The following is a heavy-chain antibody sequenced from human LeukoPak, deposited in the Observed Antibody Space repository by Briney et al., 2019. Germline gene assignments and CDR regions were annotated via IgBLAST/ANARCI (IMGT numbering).Heavy chain of an antibody. V-gene: IGHV1-2*06. D-gene: IGHD5-12*01. CDR1: GYTFTGYY. J-gene: IGHJ4*02. Sequence: ASVKVSCKASGYTFTGYYMHWVRQAPGQGLEWMGRINPNSGGTNYAQKFQGRVTMTRDTSISTAYMELSRLRSDDTAVYYCAGDVDIVATGVAGVNYWGQGTLVTVSS. CDR3: AGDVDIVATGVAGVNY. CDR2: INPNSGGT.